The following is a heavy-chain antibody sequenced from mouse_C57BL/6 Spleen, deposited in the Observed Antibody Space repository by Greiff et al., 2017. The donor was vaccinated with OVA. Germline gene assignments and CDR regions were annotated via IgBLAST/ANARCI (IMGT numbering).Heavy chain of an antibody. CDR3: AREMRYSTYGFAY. D-gene: IGHD2-5*01. V-gene: IGHV1-42*01. CDR2: INPSTGGP. Sequence: VQLKESGPELVKPGASVKISCKASGYSFTGYYMNWVKQSPEKSLEWIGEINPSTGGPPYNQKFKAKATLTVANSSSTAYMQLKSLTSEDAAVYYCAREMRYSTYGFAYWGQGTLVTVSA. CDR1: GYSFTGYY. J-gene: IGHJ3*01.